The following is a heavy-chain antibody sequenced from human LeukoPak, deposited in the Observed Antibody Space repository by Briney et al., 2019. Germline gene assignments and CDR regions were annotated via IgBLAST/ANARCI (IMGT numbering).Heavy chain of an antibody. CDR1: GGTFSSYA. V-gene: IGHV1-69*04. D-gene: IGHD6-13*01. J-gene: IGHJ4*02. CDR2: IIPILGIA. CDR3: ARIGSSSWYYFDY. Sequence: GASVKVSCKASGGTFSSYAISWVRQAPGQGLEWMGRIIPILGIANYAQKFQGRVTITADKSTSTAYMELSSLRSEDTAVYYCARIGSSSWYYFDYWGQGTLVTVSS.